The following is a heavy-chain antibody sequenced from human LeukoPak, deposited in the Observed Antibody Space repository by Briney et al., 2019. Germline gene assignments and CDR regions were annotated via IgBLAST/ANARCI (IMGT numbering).Heavy chain of an antibody. CDR3: ARQGRLDSYGLDD. CDR2: IYPGDSEI. D-gene: IGHD5-18*01. V-gene: IGHV5-51*01. Sequence: GESLKISCKGSGXSFINYWSAWVRQMPGKGLEWMGIIYPGDSEIRYSPSFQGQVTMSADKSINTAYLQWSSLKSSDSGMYYCARQGRLDSYGLDDGGQGTLVTISS. CDR1: GXSFINYW. J-gene: IGHJ4*02.